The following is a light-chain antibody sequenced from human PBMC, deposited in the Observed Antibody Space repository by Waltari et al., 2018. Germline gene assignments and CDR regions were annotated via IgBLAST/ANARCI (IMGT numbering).Light chain of an antibody. CDR3: SSFPGGSLV. J-gene: IGLJ2*01. CDR1: HSDIDPFTY. CDR2: DVR. Sequence: QSALTQPRSVSGSPGQSVTISCTKTHSDIDPFTYVSWYQQHPGKAPKLVIDDVRVRPSGVPDRSSGSRCGNTAPLIISGLQPDDEADYYCSSFPGGSLVFGAGTELTVL. V-gene: IGLV2-11*01.